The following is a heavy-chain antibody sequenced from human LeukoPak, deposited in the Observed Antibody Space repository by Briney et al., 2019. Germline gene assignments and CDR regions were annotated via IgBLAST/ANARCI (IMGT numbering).Heavy chain of an antibody. Sequence: IPSETLSLTCTVSGGSISTYYWSWVRQPPGKGLEWIGYIYYSGSTNYNPSLKSRVTISVDTSKNQFSLKLSSVTAADTAVYYCARVTYYYDSCGYYYYFDYWGQGTLVTVSS. CDR3: ARVTYYYDSCGYYYYFDY. J-gene: IGHJ4*02. V-gene: IGHV4-59*01. CDR2: IYYSGST. D-gene: IGHD3-22*01. CDR1: GGSISTYY.